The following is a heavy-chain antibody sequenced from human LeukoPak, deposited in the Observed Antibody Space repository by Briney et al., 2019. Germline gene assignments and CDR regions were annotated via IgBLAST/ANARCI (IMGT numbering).Heavy chain of an antibody. Sequence: GGSLRLSCAASGFTFSSYSMNRVRQAPGKGLEWVSYISSHSATIYYADSVKGRFTISRDNAKNSLYLQMNSLRAEDTAVYYCARVKDGDYYYFDYWGQGILVTVSS. CDR3: ARVKDGDYYYFDY. CDR2: ISSHSATI. D-gene: IGHD4-17*01. CDR1: GFTFSSYS. J-gene: IGHJ4*02. V-gene: IGHV3-48*01.